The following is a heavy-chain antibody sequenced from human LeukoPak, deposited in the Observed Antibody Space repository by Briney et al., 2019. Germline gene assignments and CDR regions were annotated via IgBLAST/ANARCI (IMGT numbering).Heavy chain of an antibody. V-gene: IGHV4-30-2*01. CDR3: ASLYSSSSDYYYMDV. J-gene: IGHJ6*03. D-gene: IGHD6-6*01. CDR1: GGSISSGGYY. CDR2: IYHSGST. Sequence: SETLSLTCTVSGGSISSGGYYWSWLRQPPGTGLEWIGYIYHSGSTYYNPSLKSRVTISVDRSKNQFSLKLSSVTAADTAVYYCASLYSSSSDYYYMDVWGKGTTVTVSS.